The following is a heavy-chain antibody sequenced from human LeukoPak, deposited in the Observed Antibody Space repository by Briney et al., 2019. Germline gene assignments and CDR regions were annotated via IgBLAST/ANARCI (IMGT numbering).Heavy chain of an antibody. Sequence: SETLSLTCAVSGASISSSNWWSWVRQPPGKGLECIGEIYHSGSTNYNPSLKSRVTISVDKSKNQFSLKLSSVTAADTAVYYCAREDVSGSPYAFDIWGQGTPVTVSS. D-gene: IGHD1-26*01. J-gene: IGHJ4*02. V-gene: IGHV4-4*02. CDR1: GASISSSNW. CDR3: AREDVSGSPYAFDI. CDR2: IYHSGST.